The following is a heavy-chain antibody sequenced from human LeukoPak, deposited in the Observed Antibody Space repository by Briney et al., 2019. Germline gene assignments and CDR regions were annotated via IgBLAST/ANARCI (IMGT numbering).Heavy chain of an antibody. D-gene: IGHD3-10*01. CDR1: GGSISSSNW. V-gene: IGHV4-4*02. CDR2: IYHSGST. CDR3: ARESRGSGSYQYYFDY. Sequence: KASGTLSLTCAVSGGSISSSNWWSWVRQPPGKGLEWIGEIYHSGSTNYNPSLKSRVTISVDKSKNQFSLKLSSVTAADTAVYYCARESRGSGSYQYYFDYWGQGTPVTVSS. J-gene: IGHJ4*02.